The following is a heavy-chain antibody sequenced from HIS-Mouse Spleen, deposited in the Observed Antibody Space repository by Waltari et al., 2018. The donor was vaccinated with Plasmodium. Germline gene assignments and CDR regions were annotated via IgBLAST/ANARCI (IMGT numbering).Heavy chain of an antibody. D-gene: IGHD2-2*01. V-gene: IGHV3-9*01. Sequence: EVQLVESGGGLVQPGRSLRLSCAALGFTFAAYAMHWVRQAPGKGLEWVSGISWNSGSIGYADSVKGRFTISRDNAKNSLYLQMNSLRAEDTALYYCAKDQTPYQLLHFDYWGQGTLVTVSS. CDR3: AKDQTPYQLLHFDY. CDR2: ISWNSGSI. CDR1: GFTFAAYA. J-gene: IGHJ4*02.